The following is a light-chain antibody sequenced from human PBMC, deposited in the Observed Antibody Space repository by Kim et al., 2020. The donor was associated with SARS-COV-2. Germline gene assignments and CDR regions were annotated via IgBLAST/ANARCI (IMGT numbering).Light chain of an antibody. CDR2: DAS. CDR1: QSISRY. Sequence: EVVLTQSPATLSLSPWERATLSCRASQSISRYLAWYQQKPGQAPRLLIYDASNRATGIPARFTGSGSGTDFTLTINSLEPEDFAVYYCQQRSDWPHTFGGGTKVDIK. J-gene: IGKJ4*01. CDR3: QQRSDWPHT. V-gene: IGKV3-11*01.